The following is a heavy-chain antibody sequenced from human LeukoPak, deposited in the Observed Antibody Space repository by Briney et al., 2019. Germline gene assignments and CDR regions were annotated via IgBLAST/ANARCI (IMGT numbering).Heavy chain of an antibody. CDR3: VRWGYCSGGSCYATDRFYDY. Sequence: ASVKVSCKASGYTFTGYYMNWVRQAPGQGLEWMGWINPNSGGTNYAQKFQGRVTMTRDTSISTAYMELSRMRSDDTAVYYCVRWGYCSGGSCYATDRFYDYWGQGTLVTVSS. J-gene: IGHJ4*02. V-gene: IGHV1-2*02. D-gene: IGHD2-15*01. CDR2: INPNSGGT. CDR1: GYTFTGYY.